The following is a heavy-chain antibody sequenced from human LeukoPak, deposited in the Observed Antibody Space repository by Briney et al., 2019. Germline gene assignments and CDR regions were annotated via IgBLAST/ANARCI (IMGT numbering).Heavy chain of an antibody. D-gene: IGHD3-22*01. CDR1: GYTFTSYY. CDR2: INTRGGSI. V-gene: IGHV1-46*01. J-gene: IGHJ4*02. Sequence: GASVKVSCKASGYTFTSYYRHWVRQAPGQGLDWMGIINTRGGSISYAQKFQGRVTMTRDTSTSTVYMELSSLRSEDTAVYYCARDAPDDSSGYYFDYWGQGTLVTVSS. CDR3: ARDAPDDSSGYYFDY.